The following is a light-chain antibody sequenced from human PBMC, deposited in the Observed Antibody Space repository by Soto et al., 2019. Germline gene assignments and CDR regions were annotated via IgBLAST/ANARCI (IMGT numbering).Light chain of an antibody. CDR3: QQYGSSPGT. Sequence: EIVLTQSPGTLSLSPGERATLSCRASQSVSSSYLAWYQQKPGQAPRLLIYCASSRATGIPDRFSGSGSGTDFTLTISRLEPEDFAVYYCQQYGSSPGTFGGGTKVEIK. CDR1: QSVSSSY. J-gene: IGKJ4*01. CDR2: CAS. V-gene: IGKV3-20*01.